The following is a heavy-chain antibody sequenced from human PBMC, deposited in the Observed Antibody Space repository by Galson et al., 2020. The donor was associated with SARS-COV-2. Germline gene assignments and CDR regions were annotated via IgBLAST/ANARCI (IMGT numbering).Heavy chain of an antibody. D-gene: IGHD3-3*01. CDR2: ISSSSSYI. V-gene: IGHV3-21*01. CDR1: GFTFSSYS. Sequence: GSLRLSCAASGFTFSSYSMNWVRQAPGTGLEWVSSISSSSSYIYYADSVKGRFTISRDNAKNSLYLQMNSLRAEDTAVYYCARAGDDVLEWLANYYYYYMDVWGKGTTVTVSS. CDR3: ARAGDDVLEWLANYYYYYMDV. J-gene: IGHJ6*03.